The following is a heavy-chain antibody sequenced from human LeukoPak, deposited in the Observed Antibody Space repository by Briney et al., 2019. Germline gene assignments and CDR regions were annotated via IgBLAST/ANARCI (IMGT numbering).Heavy chain of an antibody. V-gene: IGHV3-48*02. CDR3: ARDLAAAGSFDY. J-gene: IGHJ4*02. CDR1: GFTLSNYN. CDR2: ISSSSSTI. D-gene: IGHD6-25*01. Sequence: GSLRLSCAASGFTLSNYNMNWVRQAPGKGLEWVSYISSSSSTIYYADSVEGRFTISRDNAKNSLYLQMNSLRDEDTAVYYCARDLAAAGSFDYWGQGTLVTVSS.